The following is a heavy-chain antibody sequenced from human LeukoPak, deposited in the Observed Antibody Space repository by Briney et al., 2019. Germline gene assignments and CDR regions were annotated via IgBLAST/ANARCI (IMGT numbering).Heavy chain of an antibody. CDR2: IDPEDGET. J-gene: IGHJ4*02. Sequence: GASLKVSCQASGYTFTDYHMHWVQPTPRKGLAWMGRIDPEDGETIYAEKFQGRVTITADTSIDTVYMELSSLRSEDTAVYYCARSNGVGATLLVSLTFDYWGQGTLVTVSS. V-gene: IGHV1-69-2*01. D-gene: IGHD1-26*01. CDR1: GYTFTDYH. CDR3: ARSNGVGATLLVSLTFDY.